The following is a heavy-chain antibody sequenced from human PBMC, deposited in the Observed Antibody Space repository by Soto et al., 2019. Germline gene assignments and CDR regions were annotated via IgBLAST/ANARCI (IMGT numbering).Heavy chain of an antibody. D-gene: IGHD6-13*01. CDR3: ARDFVGIAAAGTWTFDP. CDR2: INSDGSST. Sequence: GGSLRLSCAASGFTFSSDWMHWVRQAPGKGLVWVSRINSDGSSTSYADSVKGRFTISRDNAKNTLYLQMNSLRAEDTAVYYCARDFVGIAAAGTWTFDPCGQGTQVTVSS. J-gene: IGHJ5*02. CDR1: GFTFSSDW. V-gene: IGHV3-74*01.